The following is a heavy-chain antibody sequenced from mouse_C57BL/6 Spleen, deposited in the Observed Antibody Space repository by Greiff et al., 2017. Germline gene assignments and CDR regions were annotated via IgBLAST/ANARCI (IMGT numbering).Heavy chain of an antibody. V-gene: IGHV5-4*01. J-gene: IGHJ3*01. Sequence: EVQLQESGGGLVKPGGSLKLSCAASGFTFSSYAMSWVRQTPEKRLEWVATISDGGSYTYYPDNVKGRFTIARDNAKNNLYLQMSHLKSEDTAMYYCAGDAPDGYYPYWGQGTLVTVSA. CDR1: GFTFSSYA. CDR2: ISDGGSYT. D-gene: IGHD2-3*01. CDR3: AGDAPDGYYPY.